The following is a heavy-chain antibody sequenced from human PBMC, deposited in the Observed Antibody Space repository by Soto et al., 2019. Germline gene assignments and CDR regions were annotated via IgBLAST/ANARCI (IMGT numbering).Heavy chain of an antibody. D-gene: IGHD1-1*01. CDR1: GGSFSGYY. J-gene: IGHJ1*01. Sequence: PSETLSLTCAVYGGSFSGYYWSWIRQSPKKGLEWIGESNPSGSANYNPSLKSRVTISVDTSKNQFSLNLRSVTAADTAVYYCARGHQVYGTFWYKMGYFQYWGQGTPVTVSS. V-gene: IGHV4-34*01. CDR3: ARGHQVYGTFWYKMGYFQY. CDR2: SNPSGSA.